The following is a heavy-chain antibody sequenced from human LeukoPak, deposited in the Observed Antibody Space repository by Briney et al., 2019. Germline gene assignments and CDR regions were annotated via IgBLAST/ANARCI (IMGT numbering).Heavy chain of an antibody. CDR3: ATYYGSGSYYNDAFDI. V-gene: IGHV1-8*03. J-gene: IGHJ3*02. D-gene: IGHD3-10*01. Sequence: ASVKVSCKASGYTFTSHDINWVRQATGQGLEWMGWMNPNSGNTGYAQKFQGRVTITRNTSISTAYMELSSLRSEDTAVYYCATYYGSGSYYNDAFDIWGQGTMVTVSS. CDR1: GYTFTSHD. CDR2: MNPNSGNT.